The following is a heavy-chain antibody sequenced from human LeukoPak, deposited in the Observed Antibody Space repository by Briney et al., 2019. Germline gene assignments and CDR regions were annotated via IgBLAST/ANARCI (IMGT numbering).Heavy chain of an antibody. Sequence: PGGSLSLSCAASGFTFSSYEMNWVRQAPGKGLEWVALISYDGSNKYYADSVKGRFTVSRDNSKNTLYLQMNSLRAEDTAVYYCAKSCLDTYYDTLTGSDYWGQGTLVTVSS. D-gene: IGHD3-9*01. CDR3: AKSCLDTYYDTLTGSDY. J-gene: IGHJ4*02. CDR1: GFTFSSYE. V-gene: IGHV3-30*18. CDR2: ISYDGSNK.